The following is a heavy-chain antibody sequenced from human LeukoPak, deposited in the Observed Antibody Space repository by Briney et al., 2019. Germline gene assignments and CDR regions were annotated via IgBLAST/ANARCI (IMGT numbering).Heavy chain of an antibody. CDR2: IDYSGST. V-gene: IGHV4-39*01. CDR3: ARHGGDDYGDYYFEY. Sequence: SETLSLTCTVSGGSISSSNYCWSWLRQPPGKWLVWIVSIDYSGSTYYNPSLKIRVTISVYTTKNQLSLEMSSVTAADTAVYYCARHGGDDYGDYYFEYWGQGTLVTVSS. CDR1: GGSISSSNYC. J-gene: IGHJ4*02. D-gene: IGHD4-17*01.